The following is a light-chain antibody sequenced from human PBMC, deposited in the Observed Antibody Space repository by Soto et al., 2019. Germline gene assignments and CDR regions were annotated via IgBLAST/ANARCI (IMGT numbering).Light chain of an antibody. CDR2: DAS. J-gene: IGKJ1*01. V-gene: IGKV1-33*01. Sequence: DLQMTQSPSSLPVSVGNRVTIXXQASQDIATYLNWYQQKPGKAPNLLXXDASNLETGVPSRFSGGGSGTHFTFTISNLQPEDIATYYCQQYDNLPPTWTFGQGTKVDIK. CDR3: QQYDNLPPTWT. CDR1: QDIATY.